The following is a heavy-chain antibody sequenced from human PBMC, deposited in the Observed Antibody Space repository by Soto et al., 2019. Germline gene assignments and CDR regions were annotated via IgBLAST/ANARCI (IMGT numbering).Heavy chain of an antibody. CDR2: IYYSGST. Sequence: SETLSLTCTVSGGSISSSSYYWGWIRQPPGKGLEWIGSIYYSGSTYYNPSLKSRVTISVDTSKNQFSLKLSSVTAADTAVYYCARVGIAAAGGAFDIWGQGTMVTVSS. CDR3: ARVGIAAAGGAFDI. J-gene: IGHJ3*02. D-gene: IGHD6-13*01. V-gene: IGHV4-39*07. CDR1: GGSISSSSYY.